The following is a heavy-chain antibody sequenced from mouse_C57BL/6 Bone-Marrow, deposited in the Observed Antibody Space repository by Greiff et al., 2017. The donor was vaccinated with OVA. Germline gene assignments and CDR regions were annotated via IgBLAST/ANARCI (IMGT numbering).Heavy chain of an antibody. J-gene: IGHJ3*01. CDR2: INPSSGYT. Sequence: QVQLQQSGAELARPGASVKMSCKASGYTFTSYTMHWVKQRPGQGLEWIGYINPSSGYTKYNQKFKDKATLTADQSSSTAYMQLSSLTSEDSAVYYCARSGGFFFAYWGQGTLVTVSA. V-gene: IGHV1-4*01. CDR1: GYTFTSYT. CDR3: ARSGGFFFAY. D-gene: IGHD1-1*02.